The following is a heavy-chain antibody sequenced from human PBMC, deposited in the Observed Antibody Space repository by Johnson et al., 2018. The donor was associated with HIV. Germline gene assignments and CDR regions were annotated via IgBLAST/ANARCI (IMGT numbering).Heavy chain of an antibody. V-gene: IGHV3-66*02. CDR2: IYSGGSGGST. Sequence: VQLVESGGGLVQPGGSLRLSCAASGFTVSTNYMSWVRQTPGKGLEWVSVIYSGGSGGSTYYVDSVTGRFTIPRDNAKNTLYLQMNRLRTEDRAVYYCARENWNHAGAFDIWGQGTMVTVSS. D-gene: IGHD1-14*01. CDR1: GFTVSTNY. CDR3: ARENWNHAGAFDI. J-gene: IGHJ3*02.